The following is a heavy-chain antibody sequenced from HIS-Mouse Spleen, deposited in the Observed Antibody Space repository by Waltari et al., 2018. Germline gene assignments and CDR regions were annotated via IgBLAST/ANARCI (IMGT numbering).Heavy chain of an antibody. Sequence: EVQLVESGGGLVQPGGSLRLSCAASGFTFSSYWMSWVGQAPGKWMEWVGNIKQEGSAKYYVNSMKGRFTIARDNAKNSLYLQMNSLRAEDTAVYYCARVRYWYFDLWGRGTLVTVSS. CDR1: GFTFSSYW. CDR2: IKQEGSAK. J-gene: IGHJ2*01. CDR3: ARVRYWYFDL. V-gene: IGHV3-7*01.